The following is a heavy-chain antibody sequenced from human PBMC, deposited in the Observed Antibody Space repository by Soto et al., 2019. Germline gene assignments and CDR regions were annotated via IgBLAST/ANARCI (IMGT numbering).Heavy chain of an antibody. CDR1: GGSFSGYY. J-gene: IGHJ6*03. Sequence: SETLSLTCAVYGGSFSGYYWSWIRQPPGKGLEWIGEINHSGSTNYNPSLKSRVTISVDTSKNQFSLKLSSVTAADTAVYYCARATRITMARGVIIKGTYYMDVWGKGTTVTVSS. CDR2: INHSGST. CDR3: ARATRITMARGVIIKGTYYMDV. D-gene: IGHD3-10*01. V-gene: IGHV4-34*01.